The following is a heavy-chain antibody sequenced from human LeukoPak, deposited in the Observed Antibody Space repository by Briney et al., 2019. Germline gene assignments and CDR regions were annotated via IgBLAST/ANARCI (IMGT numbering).Heavy chain of an antibody. D-gene: IGHD7-27*01. Sequence: ASVKVSCKASGGTFSSYAISWVRQAPGQGLEWMGRIIPIFGTANYAQEFQGRVTITTDESTSTAYMELSSLRSEDTAVYYCARDPLANWGNHDYWGQGTLVTVSS. J-gene: IGHJ4*02. CDR3: ARDPLANWGNHDY. CDR1: GGTFSSYA. CDR2: IIPIFGTA. V-gene: IGHV1-69*05.